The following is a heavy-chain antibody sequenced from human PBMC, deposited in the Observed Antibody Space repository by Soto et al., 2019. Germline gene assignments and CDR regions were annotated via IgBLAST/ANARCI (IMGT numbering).Heavy chain of an antibody. V-gene: IGHV3-21*01. J-gene: IGHJ6*02. CDR1: GFTFSSYS. D-gene: IGHD3-22*01. CDR2: ISSSSSYI. Sequence: PGGSLRLSCAAPGFTFSSYSMNWVRQALGKGMEWVSSISSSSSYIYYADSVKGRFTISRDNAKNSLYLQMNSLRAEDTAVYYCTRLDDRSGYYYYGMDVSGQGTTVTVSS. CDR3: TRLDDRSGYYYYGMDV.